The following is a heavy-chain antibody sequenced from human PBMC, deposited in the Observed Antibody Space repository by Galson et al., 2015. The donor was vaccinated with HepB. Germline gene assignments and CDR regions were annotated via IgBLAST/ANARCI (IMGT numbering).Heavy chain of an antibody. V-gene: IGHV1-2*02. CDR2: INPNSGGT. J-gene: IGHJ4*02. CDR1: GYTFTGYY. CDR3: ARGLEVFGEDHLEVPYFDY. D-gene: IGHD3-10*02. Sequence: SVKVSCKASGYTFTGYYMHWVRQAPGQGLEWMGWINPNSGGTNYAQKFQGRVTMTRDTSISTAYMELSRLRSDDTAVFYCARGLEVFGEDHLEVPYFDYWGQGTLVTVSS.